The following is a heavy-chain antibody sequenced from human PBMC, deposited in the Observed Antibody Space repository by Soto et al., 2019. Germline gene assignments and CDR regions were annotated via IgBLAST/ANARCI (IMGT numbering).Heavy chain of an antibody. J-gene: IGHJ6*03. D-gene: IGHD2-21*01. Sequence: QVQLVQSGAEVKKPGSSVKVSCEASGGSFISYTFTWVRQAPGQGLEWMGRIIPIQGRANYALKLQDRVTITEDRSTKTVYMELRSPRPEDTAVYYCANSLLFVDHAYMDVWGKGTTVTVSS. CDR3: ANSLLFVDHAYMDV. CDR1: GGSFISYT. V-gene: IGHV1-69*02. CDR2: IIPIQGRA.